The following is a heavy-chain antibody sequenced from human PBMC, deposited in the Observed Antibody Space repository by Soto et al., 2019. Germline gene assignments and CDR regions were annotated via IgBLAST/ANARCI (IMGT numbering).Heavy chain of an antibody. D-gene: IGHD1-26*01. J-gene: IGHJ4*02. V-gene: IGHV4-4*07. CDR1: GDSVTKYY. Sequence: SETLSLTCTVSGDSVTKYYWSWIRQTAGKGLEWIGRVYMSGSTNYNPSLKSRVTMSIDTSNNHFSLDLKSVTAADTAVYYCARTVGAAYYFDFWGQGALVTVSS. CDR3: ARTVGAAYYFDF. CDR2: VYMSGST.